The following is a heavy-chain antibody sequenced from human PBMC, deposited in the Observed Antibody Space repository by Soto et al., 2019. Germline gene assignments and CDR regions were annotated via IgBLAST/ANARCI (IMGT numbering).Heavy chain of an antibody. J-gene: IGHJ4*02. CDR2: ISAYNGNT. Sequence: GASVKVSCKASGYTFTRYGISWVRQAPGQGLEWMGWISAYNGNTNYAQKLQGRVTMTTDTSTSTAYMELRSLRSDDTAVYYCARVRRYYDILTGYYIFDYWGQGTLVTVSS. D-gene: IGHD3-9*01. CDR1: GYTFTRYG. CDR3: ARVRRYYDILTGYYIFDY. V-gene: IGHV1-18*04.